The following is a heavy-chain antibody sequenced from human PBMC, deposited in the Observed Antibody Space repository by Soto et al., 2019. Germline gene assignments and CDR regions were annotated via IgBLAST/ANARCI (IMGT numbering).Heavy chain of an antibody. CDR2: IYYSGST. CDR3: ARVLFGSNCWFDP. Sequence: PSETLSLTCTVSGGSISSGGYYWSWIRQHPGKGLEWIGYIYYSGSTNYNPSLKSRVTISVDTSKNQFSLKLSSVTAADTAVYYCARVLFGSNCWFDPWGQGTLVTVSS. V-gene: IGHV4-61*08. D-gene: IGHD3-16*01. CDR1: GGSISSGGYY. J-gene: IGHJ5*02.